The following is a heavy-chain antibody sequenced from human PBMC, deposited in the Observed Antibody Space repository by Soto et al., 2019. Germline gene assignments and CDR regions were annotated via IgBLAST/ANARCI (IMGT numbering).Heavy chain of an antibody. CDR2: IYPGDSDT. D-gene: IGHD2-15*01. Sequence: LNISFKGSGYSFTSYWIGWVRQMPGKGLEWMGIIYPGDSDTRYSPSFQGQVTISADKSISTAYLQWSSLKASDTAMYYCARPYCSGGSCYLYYFDYWGQGTLVTVSS. J-gene: IGHJ4*02. CDR1: GYSFTSYW. V-gene: IGHV5-51*01. CDR3: ARPYCSGGSCYLYYFDY.